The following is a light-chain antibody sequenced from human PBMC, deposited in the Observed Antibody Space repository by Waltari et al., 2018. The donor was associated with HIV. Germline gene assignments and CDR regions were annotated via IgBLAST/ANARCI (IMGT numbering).Light chain of an antibody. V-gene: IGLV1-44*01. J-gene: IGLJ2*01. Sequence: QSVLTQPPPAPGTPGQRATMSCSGSSSNIGRTSVNWYHQLPGTAPRLRIYSDNQRPFGVPDRFSGSKSGTSGSLAISGLQSEDEAVYYCASWEDSLNGVVFGGGTKLTVL. CDR2: SDN. CDR1: SSNIGRTS. CDR3: ASWEDSLNGVV.